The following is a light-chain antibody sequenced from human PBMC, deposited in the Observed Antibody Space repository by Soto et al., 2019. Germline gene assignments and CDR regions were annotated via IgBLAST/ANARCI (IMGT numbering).Light chain of an antibody. CDR2: DAA. J-gene: IGKJ1*01. Sequence: DLQMTQSPSSLSASVGDRVTITCRASQGIRNELGWYQQKLGEAPKRLIYDAASLQSGVPSRFSGSGSGTEFTLTISSLQPEDFATYYCLQHNTYPWTFGQGTKVEI. CDR1: QGIRNE. V-gene: IGKV1-17*01. CDR3: LQHNTYPWT.